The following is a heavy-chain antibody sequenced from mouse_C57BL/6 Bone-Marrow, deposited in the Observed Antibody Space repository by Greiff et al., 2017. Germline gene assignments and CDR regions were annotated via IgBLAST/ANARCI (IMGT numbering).Heavy chain of an antibody. Sequence: VQLQQSGAELVRPGASVKLSCTASGFNIKDDYIHWVKQRPEQCLEWIGWIDPEIGDTEYASKFQGKATITSDTSSNTAYLQLSSLTSEDTAVYYCTSFDGNYFDFWGQGTPPTVAS. CDR3: TSFDGNYFDF. CDR1: GFNIKDDY. D-gene: IGHD2-3*01. V-gene: IGHV14-4*01. CDR2: IDPEIGDT. J-gene: IGHJ2*01.